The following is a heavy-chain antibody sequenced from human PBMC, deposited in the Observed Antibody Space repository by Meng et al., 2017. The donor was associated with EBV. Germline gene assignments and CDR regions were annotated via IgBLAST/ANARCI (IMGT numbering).Heavy chain of an antibody. CDR2: ISAYNGNT. CDR1: GYTFTSQG. CDR3: ARGLDYFDY. Sequence: QLQQVQYGAEVKSAGAAVKVSCKAAGYTFTSQGISWVLQAPGKGHEWMGWISAYNGNTNYAQKLQGRVTMTTDTSTSTAYMELRSLRSDDTAVYYCARGLDYFDYWGQGTLVTVSS. J-gene: IGHJ4*02. V-gene: IGHV1-18*01.